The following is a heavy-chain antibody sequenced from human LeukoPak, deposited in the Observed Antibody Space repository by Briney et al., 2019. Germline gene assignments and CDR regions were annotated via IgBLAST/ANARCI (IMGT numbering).Heavy chain of an antibody. CDR2: IYFSGST. J-gene: IGHJ4*02. V-gene: IGHV4-61*08. CDR1: GGSVSSGGYY. D-gene: IGHD4-17*01. Sequence: PSETLSLTCTVSGGSVSSGGYYWSWSRQPPGKGMEWIGYIYFSGSTTYNPSLNSRVTISVDTSKNKFSLKLSSVTAADTAVYYCARVPISTTARGYFDYWGQGTLVTVSS. CDR3: ARVPISTTARGYFDY.